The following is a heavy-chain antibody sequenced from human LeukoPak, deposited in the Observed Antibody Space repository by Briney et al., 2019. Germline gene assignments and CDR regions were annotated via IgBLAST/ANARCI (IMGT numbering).Heavy chain of an antibody. CDR2: ISTSNSYI. CDR3: ARDAYGSGSPLFDY. Sequence: GGSLRLSCSASGFTFSSYPFNWVRQAPGKGLEWVSSISTSNSYIYYADSVKGRFTISRDNAKNSLYLQMNSLRAEDTAVYYCARDAYGSGSPLFDYWGQGTLVTVSS. V-gene: IGHV3-21*01. D-gene: IGHD3-10*01. CDR1: GFTFSSYP. J-gene: IGHJ4*02.